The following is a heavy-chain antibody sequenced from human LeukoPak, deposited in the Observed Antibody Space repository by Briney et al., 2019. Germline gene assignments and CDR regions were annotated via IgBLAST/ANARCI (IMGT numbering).Heavy chain of an antibody. V-gene: IGHV4-34*01. CDR2: INHSGST. J-gene: IGHJ4*02. CDR3: ASRGIAAAETFDY. Sequence: SETLSLTCAVYGGSFSSYYWSWIRQPPGKGLEWIGEINHSGSTNYNPSPKSRVTTSVDTSKNQFSLKLSSVTAADAAVYYCASRGIAAAETFDYWGQGTLVTVSS. CDR1: GGSFSSYY. D-gene: IGHD6-13*01.